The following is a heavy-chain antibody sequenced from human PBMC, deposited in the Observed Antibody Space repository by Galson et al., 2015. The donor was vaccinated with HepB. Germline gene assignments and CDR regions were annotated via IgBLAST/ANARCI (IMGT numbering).Heavy chain of an antibody. CDR3: ANSLYYYDSSGSTQHSFDY. CDR2: ISDSGGTS. D-gene: IGHD3-22*01. Sequence: SLRLSCAASGFTFSTYAMSWVRQAPGKGLEWVSGISDSGGTSYHADSVKGRFTISRDNSKNTLHLQMNSLRAEDTAVYYCANSLYYYDSSGSTQHSFDYWGQGTLVTVSS. CDR1: GFTFSTYA. V-gene: IGHV3-23*01. J-gene: IGHJ4*02.